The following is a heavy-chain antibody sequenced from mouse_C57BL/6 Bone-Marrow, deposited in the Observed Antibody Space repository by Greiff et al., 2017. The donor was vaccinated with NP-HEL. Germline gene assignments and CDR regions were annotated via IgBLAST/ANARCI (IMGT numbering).Heavy chain of an antibody. J-gene: IGHJ1*03. CDR2: ISPKSGGT. CDR1: GYTFTSYW. D-gene: IGHD2-4*01. CDR3: ARSDDDDVWYLDD. Sequence: QVQLQQPGAELVKPGASVKLSSKASGYTFTSYWMHWVQQRPGRGLEWIGRISPKSGGTKYNEKFKSKATLTVAKPSSTTYMQLSSLTTEDSAVYYCARSDDDDVWYLDDWGKGTSVTVSS. V-gene: IGHV1-62-3*01.